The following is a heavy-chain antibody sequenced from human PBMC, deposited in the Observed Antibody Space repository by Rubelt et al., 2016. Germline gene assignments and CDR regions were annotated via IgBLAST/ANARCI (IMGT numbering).Heavy chain of an antibody. D-gene: IGHD3-22*01. CDR2: IYHSGST. V-gene: IGHV4-4*02. Sequence: VRQPPGKGLEWIGEIYHSGSTNYNPSLKSRVTISVDTSKNQFSLKLSSVTAADTAVYYCARDQGGYDSSGYFRKGLNWFDPWGQGTLVTVSS. J-gene: IGHJ5*02. CDR3: ARDQGGYDSSGYFRKGLNWFDP.